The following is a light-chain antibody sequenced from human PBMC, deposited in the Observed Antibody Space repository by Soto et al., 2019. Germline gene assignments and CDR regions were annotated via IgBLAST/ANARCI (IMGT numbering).Light chain of an antibody. CDR3: QQYNNWPPDRT. Sequence: EIVMTQSPATLSVSPGERATLSCRASQSVGSTLAWYQQKPCQAPRLLIYGASTRATGIPARFSGSGSGTDFTLTISSLQSEDFAIYFCQQYNNWPPDRTFGQGTKVDIK. J-gene: IGKJ1*01. CDR1: QSVGST. CDR2: GAS. V-gene: IGKV3-15*01.